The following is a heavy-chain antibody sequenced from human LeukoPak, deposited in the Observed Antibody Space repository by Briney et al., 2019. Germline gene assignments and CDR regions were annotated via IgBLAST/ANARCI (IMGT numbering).Heavy chain of an antibody. CDR3: ARGLRGGSGSFYFDY. CDR2: IYSGGST. V-gene: IGHV3-66*02. D-gene: IGHD3-10*01. Sequence: GGSLRLSCAASGFTVSSNYMSWVRQAPGKGLEWVSVIYSGGSTYYADSVKGRFTISRDNSKSTLYLQMNSLRAEDTAVYYCARGLRGGSGSFYFDYWGQGTLVTVSS. CDR1: GFTVSSNY. J-gene: IGHJ4*02.